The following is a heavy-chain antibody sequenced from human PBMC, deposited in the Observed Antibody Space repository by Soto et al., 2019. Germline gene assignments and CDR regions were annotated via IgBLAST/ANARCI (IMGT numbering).Heavy chain of an antibody. D-gene: IGHD7-27*01. CDR1: GDSISNLDYF. Sequence: SETLSLTCSVSGDSISNLDYFWAWIRQPPGQALEYIGYIYKSATTYYNPSFESRVAISADTSKSQFSLNVTSVTAADTAVYFCARGRYCLTGRCFPNWFDSWGQGALVTVSS. V-gene: IGHV4-30-4*01. CDR3: ARGRYCLTGRCFPNWFDS. CDR2: IYKSATT. J-gene: IGHJ5*01.